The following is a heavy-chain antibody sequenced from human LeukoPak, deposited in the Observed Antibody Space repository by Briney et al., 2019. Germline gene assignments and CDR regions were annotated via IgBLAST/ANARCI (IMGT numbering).Heavy chain of an antibody. V-gene: IGHV3-66*01. D-gene: IGHD3-22*01. CDR3: ATYYDSSGYNFQH. Sequence: GGSLRLSCAASGFTVSSNYMSWVRQAPGKGLEWVSVIYNGGSTNYADSVKGRFTISRDNSKNTLYLQMNSLRAEDTAVYYCATYYDSSGYNFQHWGQGTLVTVSS. J-gene: IGHJ1*01. CDR2: IYNGGST. CDR1: GFTVSSNY.